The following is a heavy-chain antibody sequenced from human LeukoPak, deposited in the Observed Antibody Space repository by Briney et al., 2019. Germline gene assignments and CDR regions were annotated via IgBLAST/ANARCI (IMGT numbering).Heavy chain of an antibody. CDR1: GFTFSSYA. D-gene: IGHD6-13*01. J-gene: IGHJ3*02. Sequence: GGSLRLSCSASGFTFSSYAMHWVRQAPGKGLEYVSAISSNGGSTYYADSVKGRFTISRDNSKNTVYVQMSSLRAEDTAVYYCAGGYSSSWFRGAFDIWGQGTMVTVPS. CDR2: ISSNGGST. CDR3: AGGYSSSWFRGAFDI. V-gene: IGHV3-64*05.